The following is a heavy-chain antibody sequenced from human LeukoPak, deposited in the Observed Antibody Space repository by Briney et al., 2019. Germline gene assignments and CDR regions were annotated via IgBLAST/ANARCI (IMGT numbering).Heavy chain of an antibody. D-gene: IGHD3-10*01. J-gene: IGHJ3*02. CDR1: GGSISSYY. V-gene: IGHV4-59*08. CDR2: IYYSGST. CDR3: AGAQWFGDAFDI. Sequence: SETLSLTCTVSGGSISSYYWSWIRQPPGKGLEWIGYIYYSGSTNYNPSHKSRVTISVDTSKNQFSLKLSSVTAADTAVYYCAGAQWFGDAFDIWGQGTMVTVSS.